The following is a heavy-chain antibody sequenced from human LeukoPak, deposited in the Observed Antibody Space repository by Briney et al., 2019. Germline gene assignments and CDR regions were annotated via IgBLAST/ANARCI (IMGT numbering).Heavy chain of an antibody. V-gene: IGHV1-2*06. J-gene: IGHJ4*02. D-gene: IGHD6-19*01. CDR3: ARGKLGIAVGAFDY. CDR1: GYTFTGYY. CDR2: INPNSGGT. Sequence: ASVKVSCKASGYTFTGYYMHWVRQAPGQGLEWMGRINPNSGGTNYAQKFQGRVTMTRDTSISTAYMELSRLRSEDTAVYYCARGKLGIAVGAFDYWGQGTLVTVSS.